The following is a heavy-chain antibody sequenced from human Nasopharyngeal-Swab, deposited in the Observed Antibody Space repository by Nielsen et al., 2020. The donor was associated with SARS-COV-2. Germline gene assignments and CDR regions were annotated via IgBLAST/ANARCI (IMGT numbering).Heavy chain of an antibody. CDR2: ISYDARDK. CDR3: ARSPGYYYYYGMDV. Sequence: GESLKISCAASGFTFSSYAMHWVRQAPAKGLEWVTVISYDARDKYYADSVKGRFTISRDNSKNTLYLQMNSLRAEDTALYHCARSPGYYYYYGMDVWGQGTTVTVSS. V-gene: IGHV3-30*04. J-gene: IGHJ6*02. CDR1: GFTFSSYA. D-gene: IGHD2-2*03.